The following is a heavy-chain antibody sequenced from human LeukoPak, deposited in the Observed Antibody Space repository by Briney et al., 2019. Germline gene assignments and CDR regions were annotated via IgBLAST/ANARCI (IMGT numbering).Heavy chain of an antibody. CDR3: AHIGWDFWSGYLLPNWFDP. CDR2: IYWNDDK. Sequence: ESGPTLVKPTQTLTLTCTFSGFSLSTSGVGVGWIRQPPGKALEWLALIYWNDDKRYSPSLKSRLTIPKDTSKNQVVLTMTNMDPVDTATYYCAHIGWDFWSGYLLPNWFDPWGQGTLVTVSS. CDR1: GFSLSTSGVG. J-gene: IGHJ5*02. V-gene: IGHV2-5*01. D-gene: IGHD3-3*01.